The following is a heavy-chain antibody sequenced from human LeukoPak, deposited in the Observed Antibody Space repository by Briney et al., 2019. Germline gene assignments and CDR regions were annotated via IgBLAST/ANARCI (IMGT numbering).Heavy chain of an antibody. D-gene: IGHD2-15*01. CDR3: ARVKVMVVAATRGGIDY. V-gene: IGHV4-34*01. CDR1: GGSLNGYY. CDR2: INHSGST. J-gene: IGHJ4*02. Sequence: PSETLTLTCAVYGGSLNGYYWRWIRQPPGKGREWIGEINHSGSTNYNPSLKSRVTISVDTSKNQLSLKLSSVTAADTAVYYCARVKVMVVAATRGGIDYWGQGTLVTVSS.